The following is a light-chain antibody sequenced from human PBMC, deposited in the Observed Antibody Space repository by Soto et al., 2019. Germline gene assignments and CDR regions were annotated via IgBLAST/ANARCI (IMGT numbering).Light chain of an antibody. CDR1: QSISSF. V-gene: IGKV1-39*01. Sequence: DIQMTQSPSSLSASVGDRVTITCRASQSISSFLNWYQQKPGNAPKLPIYATSSLQSGVPSRFSGSGSGTDFTLTISSLQPEDFATYYCQQSYSSSHFGQGTRLEIK. J-gene: IGKJ5*01. CDR2: ATS. CDR3: QQSYSSSH.